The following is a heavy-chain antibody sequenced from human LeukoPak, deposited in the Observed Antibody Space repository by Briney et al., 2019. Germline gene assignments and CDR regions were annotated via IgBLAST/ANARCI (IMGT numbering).Heavy chain of an antibody. Sequence: GGSLRLSCAASGFTFSSYGMHWVRQAPGKGLEWVAVIWYDGSNKYYADSVKGRFTISRDNSKNTLYLQMHSLRAEDTAVYYCARSGVPGKYYFDYWGQGTLVTVSS. CDR2: IWYDGSNK. J-gene: IGHJ4*02. V-gene: IGHV3-33*01. CDR1: GFTFSSYG. CDR3: ARSGVPGKYYFDY. D-gene: IGHD3-3*01.